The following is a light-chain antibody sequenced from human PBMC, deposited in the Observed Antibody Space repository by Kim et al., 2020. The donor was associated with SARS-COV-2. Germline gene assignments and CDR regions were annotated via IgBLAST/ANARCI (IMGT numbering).Light chain of an antibody. J-gene: IGKJ1*01. CDR1: QDIRND. CDR2: AAS. V-gene: IGKV1-6*01. CDR3: LQDYT. Sequence: STLYASVGDRVTITCRTSQDIRNDLGWYQQKPGKAPKLLIYAASRLQSAVPSRFSGSGSGTDFTLTISSLQPEDFATYSCLQDYTFGQGTKVDIK.